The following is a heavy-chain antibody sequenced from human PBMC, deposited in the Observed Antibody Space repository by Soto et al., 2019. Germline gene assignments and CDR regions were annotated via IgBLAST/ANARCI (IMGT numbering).Heavy chain of an antibody. CDR3: TTDETRYGDFPLLFDY. CDR2: IKSKTDGGTT. Sequence: GGSLRLTCAEGGFTFSDAWMNGVRQAPGKGLEWVGRIKSKTDGGTTDYAAPVKGRFTISRDDSKNTLYLQMNSLKTEDTAVYYCTTDETRYGDFPLLFDYWGQGTLVTVSS. D-gene: IGHD4-17*01. CDR1: GFTFSDAW. V-gene: IGHV3-15*07. J-gene: IGHJ4*02.